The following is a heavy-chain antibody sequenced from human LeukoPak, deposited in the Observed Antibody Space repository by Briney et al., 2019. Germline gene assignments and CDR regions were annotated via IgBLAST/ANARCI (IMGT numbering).Heavy chain of an antibody. D-gene: IGHD1-26*01. CDR2: SSGSGGST. CDR1: GFTFSSYA. CDR3: AKGGGSAWELLALDY. V-gene: IGHV3-23*01. Sequence: PGGSLRLSCAASGFTFSSYAMSWVRQAPGKGLEWVSASSGSGGSTYYADSVKGRFTISRDNSKNTLYLQMNSLRAEDTAVYYCAKGGGSAWELLALDYWGQGTLVTVSS. J-gene: IGHJ4*02.